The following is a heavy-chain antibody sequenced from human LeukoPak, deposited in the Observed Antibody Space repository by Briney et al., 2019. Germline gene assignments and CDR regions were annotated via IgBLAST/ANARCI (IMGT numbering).Heavy chain of an antibody. CDR1: GGSISSYY. J-gene: IGHJ3*02. V-gene: IGHV4-4*07. CDR3: ARPVLYYDILTGPSAGAFDI. Sequence: SETLSLTCTVSGGSISSYYWSWIRQPAGKGLEWIGRIYTSGSTNYNPSLKSRVTMSVDTSKNQFSLKLSSVTAADTAVYYCARPVLYYDILTGPSAGAFDIWGQGTMVTVSS. D-gene: IGHD3-9*01. CDR2: IYTSGST.